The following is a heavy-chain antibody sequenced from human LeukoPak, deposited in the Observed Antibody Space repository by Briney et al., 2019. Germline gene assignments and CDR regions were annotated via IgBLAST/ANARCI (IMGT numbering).Heavy chain of an antibody. J-gene: IGHJ4*02. CDR1: GFTVSSNY. Sequence: GGSLRLSCAASGFTVSSNYMTWVRQAPGKGLEWVSVIYSGGGTYYADSVKGRFTISGDNFKNTLYLQMNSLRGEDTAVYYSAKWRRGGWSLDYWGQGTLVTVSS. CDR2: IYSGGGT. D-gene: IGHD6-19*01. CDR3: AKWRRGGWSLDY. V-gene: IGHV3-53*01.